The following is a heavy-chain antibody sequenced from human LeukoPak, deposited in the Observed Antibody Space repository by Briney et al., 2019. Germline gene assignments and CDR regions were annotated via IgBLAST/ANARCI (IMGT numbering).Heavy chain of an antibody. J-gene: IGHJ4*02. V-gene: IGHV3-23*01. CDR1: GFPFSIYA. CDR2: LSGSDYNT. D-gene: IGHD3-16*02. Sequence: GGSLRLSCAASGFPFSIYAMTWVRQAPGKGLEWVSTLSGSDYNTYYADSVKGRFTISRDNSKNALYLQMNSLRVEDTAIYYCAKGYLDSRWYFDYWGQGTLVTVSS. CDR3: AKGYLDSRWYFDY.